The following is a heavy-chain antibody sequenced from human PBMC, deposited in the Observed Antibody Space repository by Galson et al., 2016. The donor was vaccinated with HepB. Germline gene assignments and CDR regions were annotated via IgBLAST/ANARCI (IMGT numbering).Heavy chain of an antibody. CDR2: IIPVFGST. D-gene: IGHD1-14*01. Sequence: SVKVSCKASGGTFSTYPISWVRQAPGQTLEWMGGIIPVFGSTTYAQKFQGRITINADTSTSTAYMELNSLTSEDTAVYYCARGRDTGNHVAWSFRFFDYWGPVTLVTVSS. J-gene: IGHJ4*02. CDR3: ARGRDTGNHVAWSFRFFDY. CDR1: GGTFSTYP. V-gene: IGHV1-69*06.